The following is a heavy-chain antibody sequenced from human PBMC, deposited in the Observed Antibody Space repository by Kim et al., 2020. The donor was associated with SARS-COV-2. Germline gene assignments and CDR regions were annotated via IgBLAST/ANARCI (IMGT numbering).Heavy chain of an antibody. Sequence: GGSLRLSCAASGFTFSDYYMSWIRQAPGKGLEWVSYISSSSSYTNYADSVKGRFTISRDNAKNSLYLQMNSLRAEDTAVYYCARAGGSSGYYGDDAFDIWGQGTMVTVSS. D-gene: IGHD3-22*01. J-gene: IGHJ3*02. CDR3: ARAGGSSGYYGDDAFDI. CDR1: GFTFSDYY. V-gene: IGHV3-11*05. CDR2: ISSSSSYT.